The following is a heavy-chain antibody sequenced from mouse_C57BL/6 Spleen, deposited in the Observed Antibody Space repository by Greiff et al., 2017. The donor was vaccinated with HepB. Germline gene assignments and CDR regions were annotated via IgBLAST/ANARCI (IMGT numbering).Heavy chain of an antibody. CDR1: GYTFTSYG. Sequence: VQLVESGAELARPGASVKLSCKASGYTFTSYGISWVKQRTGQGLEWIGEIYPRSGNTYYNEKFKGKATLTADKSSSTAYMELRSLTSEDSAVYFCARSDSSGYNYWGQGTTLTVSS. V-gene: IGHV1-81*01. CDR2: IYPRSGNT. CDR3: ARSDSSGYNY. J-gene: IGHJ2*01. D-gene: IGHD3-2*02.